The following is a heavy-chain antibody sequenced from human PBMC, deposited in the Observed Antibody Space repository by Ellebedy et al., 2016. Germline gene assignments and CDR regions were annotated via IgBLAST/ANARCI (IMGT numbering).Heavy chain of an antibody. V-gene: IGHV3-23*01. D-gene: IGHD3-9*01. Sequence: GGSLRLSXATSGFTFSNYFMTWIRRAPGKGLEWVATISGAGYTTFFADSVKGRFTISRDNSKNTLYLQMNNLRVQDTAVYYCARGTGNWVFYGLDVWGQGTSVTVSS. CDR2: ISGAGYTT. J-gene: IGHJ6*02. CDR1: GFTFSNYF. CDR3: ARGTGNWVFYGLDV.